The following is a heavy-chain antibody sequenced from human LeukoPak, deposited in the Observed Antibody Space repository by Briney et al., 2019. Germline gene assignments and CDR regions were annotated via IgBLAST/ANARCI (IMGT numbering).Heavy chain of an antibody. V-gene: IGHV4-59*01. Sequence: SETLSLTCTVSDGSISTYYWSWIRQPPGKGLEWIGYIYYSGSTNYNPSLKSRVTISVDMSKNQFSLKLSSVTAADTAVYYCAREGTYYYGSGSIGGFDPWGQGTLVTVSS. D-gene: IGHD3-10*01. CDR2: IYYSGST. CDR3: AREGTYYYGSGSIGGFDP. CDR1: DGSISTYY. J-gene: IGHJ5*02.